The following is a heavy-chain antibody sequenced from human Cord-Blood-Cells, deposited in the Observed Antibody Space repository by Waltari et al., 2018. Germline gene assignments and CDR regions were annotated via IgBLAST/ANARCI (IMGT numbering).Heavy chain of an antibody. J-gene: IGHJ4*02. D-gene: IGHD2-15*01. Sequence: QVQLVQSGAEVKKPGSSVKVSCKASGGTFSSYAISWVRQAPGQGLEWMGGIIPILGIANHAQKIQSRVTITAEEYTGTAYMELSSLRSEDSAVYYCASESGGGFGRSLDDWGQGTLVTVSS. CDR2: IIPILGIA. V-gene: IGHV1-69*04. CDR3: ASESGGGFGRSLDD. CDR1: GGTFSSYA.